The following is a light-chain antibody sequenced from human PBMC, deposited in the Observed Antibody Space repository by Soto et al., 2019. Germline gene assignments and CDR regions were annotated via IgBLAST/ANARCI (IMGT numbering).Light chain of an antibody. Sequence: QSALTQPASVSGSPGQSITISCTGTSSDVGGYDYVSWYQQHPGKAPKLMIYDVSSRPSGVSSRFSGSKSGNTASLTISGLQAEDEADYYCSSYTSSSTLVFGTGTKLTVL. CDR1: SSDVGGYDY. V-gene: IGLV2-14*01. CDR2: DVS. CDR3: SSYTSSSTLV. J-gene: IGLJ1*01.